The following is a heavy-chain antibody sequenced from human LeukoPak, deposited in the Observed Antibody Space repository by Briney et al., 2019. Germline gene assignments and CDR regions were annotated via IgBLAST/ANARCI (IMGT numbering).Heavy chain of an antibody. CDR3: STTIRGWYGVGDY. J-gene: IGHJ4*02. Sequence: PSETLSLTCTVSGGSISSSSYSWGWIRRPPGKGLEYIGSSSYSGSTYYNPSLKSRVTISVDTSKNQFSLNLNSVTAADTAVYYCSTTIRGWYGVGDYWGQGVLVTVSS. CDR2: SSYSGST. CDR1: GGSISSSSYS. D-gene: IGHD6-19*01. V-gene: IGHV4-39*01.